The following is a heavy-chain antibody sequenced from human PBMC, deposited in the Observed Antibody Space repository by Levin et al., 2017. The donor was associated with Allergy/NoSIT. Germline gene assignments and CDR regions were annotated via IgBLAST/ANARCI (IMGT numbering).Heavy chain of an antibody. J-gene: IGHJ5*02. Sequence: PSETLSLTCTVSGGSISSGDYYWSWIRQPPGKGLEWIGYIYYSGSTYYNPSLKSRVTISVDTSKNQFSLKLSSVTAADTAVYYCAREIHIAVARWGWFDPWGQGTLVTVSS. D-gene: IGHD6-19*01. CDR1: GGSISSGDYY. V-gene: IGHV4-30-4*01. CDR2: IYYSGST. CDR3: AREIHIAVARWGWFDP.